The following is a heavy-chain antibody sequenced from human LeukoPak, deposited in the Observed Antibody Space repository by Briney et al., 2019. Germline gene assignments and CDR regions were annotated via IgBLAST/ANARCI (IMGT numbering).Heavy chain of an antibody. D-gene: IGHD3-10*01. Sequence: PSETLSLTCTVSGDSISSYSWSWIRQPPGKGLEWIGYIYYSGSTNYNPSLKSRVTMSVDTSKNQFSLKLSSVTAADTAVYYCARTRWNYYGSGTSFLDVWGQGTTVTVSS. V-gene: IGHV4-59*12. J-gene: IGHJ6*02. CDR1: GDSISSYS. CDR3: ARTRWNYYGSGTSFLDV. CDR2: IYYSGST.